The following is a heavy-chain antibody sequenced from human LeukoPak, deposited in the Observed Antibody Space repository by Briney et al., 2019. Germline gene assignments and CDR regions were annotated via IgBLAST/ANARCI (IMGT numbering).Heavy chain of an antibody. CDR3: ARNYDILTGYSNFDY. CDR2: IWYDGSNK. CDR1: GFTFSSYG. V-gene: IGHV3-33*01. D-gene: IGHD3-9*01. Sequence: PGGSLRLSCAASGFTFSSYGMHWVRQAPGKGLEWVAVIWYDGSNKYYADSVKGRFTISRDNSKNTLYLQMNSLRAEDTAVYYCARNYDILTGYSNFDYWGQGTLVTVSS. J-gene: IGHJ4*02.